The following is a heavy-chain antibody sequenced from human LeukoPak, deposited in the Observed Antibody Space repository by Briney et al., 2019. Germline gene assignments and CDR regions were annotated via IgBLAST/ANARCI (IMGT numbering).Heavy chain of an antibody. Sequence: PSETLSLTCTVSGGSISSYYWSWIRQPPGKGLEWIGYIYYSGSTNYNPSLKSRVTISVDTSKNQFSLKLSSVTAADTAVYYCARYGSGSYYNPLGVVRFDPWGQGTPVTVSS. D-gene: IGHD3-10*01. J-gene: IGHJ5*02. CDR1: GGSISSYY. CDR3: ARYGSGSYYNPLGVVRFDP. V-gene: IGHV4-59*01. CDR2: IYYSGST.